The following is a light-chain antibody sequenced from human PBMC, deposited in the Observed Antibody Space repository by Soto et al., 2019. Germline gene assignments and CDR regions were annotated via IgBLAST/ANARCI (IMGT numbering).Light chain of an antibody. V-gene: IGKV3-11*01. J-gene: IGKJ5*01. CDR2: DAS. CDR3: QQHETLIT. Sequence: EIVLTQSPATLSLSPGERATLSCRASQSVSSYLAWYQQKPGQAPRLLIYDASNRATGIPDRFSGSGSGTDFTLTISRLEPEDFAVYYCQQHETLITFGQGTRLEI. CDR1: QSVSSY.